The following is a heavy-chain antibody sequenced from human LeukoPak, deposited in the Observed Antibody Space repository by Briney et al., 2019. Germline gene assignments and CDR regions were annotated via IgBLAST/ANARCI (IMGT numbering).Heavy chain of an antibody. Sequence: SETLSLTCTVSGGSISDYSWTWIRQPPGKGLEWIGYIYDSGSTNHNSSLKSRVSISVDTSKNQFSLKLSSVTAADTAVYYCARGHYDILTGYYNLGFDYWGQGTLVTVSS. J-gene: IGHJ4*02. CDR2: IYDSGST. V-gene: IGHV4-59*12. D-gene: IGHD3-9*01. CDR1: GGSISDYS. CDR3: ARGHYDILTGYYNLGFDY.